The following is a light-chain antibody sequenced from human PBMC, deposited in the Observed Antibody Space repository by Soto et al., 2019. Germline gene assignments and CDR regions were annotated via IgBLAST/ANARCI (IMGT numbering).Light chain of an antibody. V-gene: IGKV1-39*01. CDR3: QQSYSTPVT. CDR2: AAS. CDR1: QSISSY. J-gene: IGKJ3*01. Sequence: DIQVTQSPPSLSASVVDRFTITFLASQSISSYLNWYQQKPGKAPKLLIYAASSLQSGVPSRFSGSGSGTDFTLTISSLQPEDFATYYCQQSYSTPVTFGPGTKVDIK.